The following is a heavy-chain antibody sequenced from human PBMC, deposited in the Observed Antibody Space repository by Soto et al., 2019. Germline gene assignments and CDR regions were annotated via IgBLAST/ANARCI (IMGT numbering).Heavy chain of an antibody. V-gene: IGHV3-33*01. J-gene: IGHJ3*01. CDR3: EGRDDPFHV. Sequence: QVQLVESGGGVVQPERSLRLSCVATGFTFSDYGIHWVRQAPGRGLEWVAVIWHDGSQKYLADSVRGRFTISRDNSKNTVDRQMNSLRAEHTAGFYCEGRDDPFHVWGQGTMVTVPS. CDR1: GFTFSDYG. CDR2: IWHDGSQK.